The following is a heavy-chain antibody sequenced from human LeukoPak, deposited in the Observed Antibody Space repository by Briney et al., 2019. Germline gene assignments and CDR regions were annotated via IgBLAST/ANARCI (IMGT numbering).Heavy chain of an antibody. Sequence: ASVKVSCKVSGYTLTELSMHWVRQAPGKGLEWMGGFDPEDGETIYAQKFQGRVTMTEDTSTDTAYMELSSLRSEDTAVYYCAAASAIAAAGIFDYWGQGTLVTVSS. J-gene: IGHJ4*02. CDR2: FDPEDGET. CDR1: GYTLTELS. D-gene: IGHD6-13*01. V-gene: IGHV1-24*01. CDR3: AAASAIAAAGIFDY.